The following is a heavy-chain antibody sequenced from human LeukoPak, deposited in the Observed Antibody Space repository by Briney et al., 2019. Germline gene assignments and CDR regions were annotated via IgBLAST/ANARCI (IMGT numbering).Heavy chain of an antibody. CDR1: GGSISSSTYY. J-gene: IGHJ5*02. Sequence: SETLSLTCTVSGGSISSSTYYWGWIRQPPGKGLEWIGSIYYSGDTYYNPPLKSRVTISVDTSKNQFSLKLSSVTAADTAVYYCARLLYGDYVWFDPWGQGTLVTVSS. D-gene: IGHD4-17*01. V-gene: IGHV4-39*07. CDR3: ARLLYGDYVWFDP. CDR2: IYYSGDT.